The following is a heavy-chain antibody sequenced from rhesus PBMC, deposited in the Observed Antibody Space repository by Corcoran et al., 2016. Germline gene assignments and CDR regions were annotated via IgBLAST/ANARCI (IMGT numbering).Heavy chain of an antibody. V-gene: IGHV1-200*01. CDR3: TRRCTGSGCYYTRFDV. J-gene: IGHJ5-1*01. D-gene: IGHD2-21*01. CDR2: ISPSNGNT. Sequence: QVQLVQSGAEVKKPGASVKLSCKASGSNFTNYNINWVRQAPGQGLDGMGWISPSNGNTGYAQKFQVRCTMTRDTSTSTAYMELSSLRSEDTSVYYCTRRCTGSGCYYTRFDVWGPGVLVTVSS. CDR1: GSNFTNYN.